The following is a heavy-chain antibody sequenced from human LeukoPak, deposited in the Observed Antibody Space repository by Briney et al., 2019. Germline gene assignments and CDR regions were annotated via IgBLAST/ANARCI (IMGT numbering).Heavy chain of an antibody. J-gene: IGHJ3*02. CDR3: ARDLREHGVFDI. D-gene: IGHD1-26*01. CDR1: KFTVSSNY. V-gene: IGHV3-53*01. Sequence: PGGSLRLSCAASKFTVSSNYMSWVRQAPGKGLEWVSEIYSDGSTYYAASVKGRFSISRDNSKNTVYLQMNSLRAEDTAVYYCARDLREHGVFDIWGQGTMVTVSS. CDR2: IYSDGST.